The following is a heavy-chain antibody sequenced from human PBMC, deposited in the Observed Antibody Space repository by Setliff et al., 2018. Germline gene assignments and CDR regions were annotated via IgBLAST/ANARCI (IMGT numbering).Heavy chain of an antibody. CDR1: GFTFSTYW. J-gene: IGHJ3*02. Sequence: GGSLRLSCEVSGFTFSTYWMHWVRQAPGNGLVWVSRINSDGSNTTYADSVKGRFTISRDNAKNTVYLQMTRLTAEDTAVYYCTRDWGGVGATNAFDIWGQGTTVTVSS. D-gene: IGHD1-26*01. CDR2: INSDGSNT. V-gene: IGHV3-74*01. CDR3: TRDWGGVGATNAFDI.